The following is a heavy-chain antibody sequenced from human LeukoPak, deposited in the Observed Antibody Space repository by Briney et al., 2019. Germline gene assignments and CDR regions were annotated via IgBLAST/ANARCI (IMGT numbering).Heavy chain of an antibody. D-gene: IGHD1-26*01. V-gene: IGHV3-64*04. J-gene: IGHJ5*02. Sequence: GGSLRLSCSASGFPFSSYSMHWVRQAPGKGLEYVSAISDSGGNTYYADSVKGSFNISRDNSKKTLYLQMNSLRAEDTAVYYCAKDRRVGNWFDPWGQGTLVTVSS. CDR3: AKDRRVGNWFDP. CDR1: GFPFSSYS. CDR2: ISDSGGNT.